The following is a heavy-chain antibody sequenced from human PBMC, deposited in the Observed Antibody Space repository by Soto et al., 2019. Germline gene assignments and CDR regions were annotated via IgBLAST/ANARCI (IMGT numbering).Heavy chain of an antibody. D-gene: IGHD5-12*01. CDR3: ASGTIVATTYYYYYMDV. Sequence: GASVKVSCKASGGTFSSYTISWVRQAPGQGLEWMGRIIPILGIANYAQKFQGRVTITADKSTSTAYMELSSLRSEDTAVYYCASGTIVATTYYYYYMDVWGKGTTVTVSS. V-gene: IGHV1-69*02. CDR1: GGTFSSYT. CDR2: IIPILGIA. J-gene: IGHJ6*03.